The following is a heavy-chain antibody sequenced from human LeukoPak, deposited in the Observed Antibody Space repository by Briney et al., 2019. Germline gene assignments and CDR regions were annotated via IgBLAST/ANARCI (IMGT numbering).Heavy chain of an antibody. V-gene: IGHV3-74*01. CDR3: ARVDTATTLFPF. J-gene: IGHJ4*02. CDR1: GFTFSNYW. Sequence: GGSLRLSCAASGFTFSNYWMHWVRQAPGKGLVWVSRINSDGSSTNYADSVKGRFTISRDNAKNTLYLQMNSLGADDTGMYYCARVDTATTLFPFWGQGTLITVSS. D-gene: IGHD4-17*01. CDR2: INSDGSST.